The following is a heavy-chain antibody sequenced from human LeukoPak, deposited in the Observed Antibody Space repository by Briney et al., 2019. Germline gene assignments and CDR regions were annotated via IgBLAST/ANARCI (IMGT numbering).Heavy chain of an antibody. CDR3: AREYYDFWSGYRMGFDY. D-gene: IGHD3-3*01. J-gene: IGHJ4*02. CDR2: ISAYNGNT. Sequence: GASVKVSCKASGYTFTSYGISWVRQAPGQGLEWMGWISAYNGNTNYAQKLQGRVTMTTDTSTSTAYMELRSLRSDDTAVYYCAREYYDFWSGYRMGFDYWGRGTLVTVSS. V-gene: IGHV1-18*01. CDR1: GYTFTSYG.